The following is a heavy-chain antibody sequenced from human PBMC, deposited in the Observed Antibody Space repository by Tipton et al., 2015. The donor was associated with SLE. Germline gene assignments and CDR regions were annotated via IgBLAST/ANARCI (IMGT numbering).Heavy chain of an antibody. Sequence: TLSLTCAVSGGSISSDGYSWNWIRQPPGKGLEWIGYIYQGVTARYNPSLESRVTMSVDRSENQFSLRLSSVTAADTAVYYCARSRIGLGYNFDMDVWGKGTTVTVSS. CDR3: ARSRIGLGYNFDMDV. J-gene: IGHJ6*03. CDR1: GGSISSDGYS. D-gene: IGHD7-27*01. V-gene: IGHV4-30-2*01. CDR2: IYQGVTA.